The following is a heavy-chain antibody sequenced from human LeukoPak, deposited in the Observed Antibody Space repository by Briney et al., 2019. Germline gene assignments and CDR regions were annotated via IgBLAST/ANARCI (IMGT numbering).Heavy chain of an antibody. Sequence: GGSLRLSCAASGFTANNCAMSWVRQAPGKGLEWVSGISGRGNNTYYADSVAGRFTISRDNSKNTLYLEMNSLRAEDTAVYYCSNGLLGGRGGDFDYWGQGTLVTLSS. J-gene: IGHJ4*02. CDR3: SNGLLGGRGGDFDY. V-gene: IGHV3-23*01. CDR1: GFTANNCA. D-gene: IGHD3-10*01. CDR2: ISGRGNNT.